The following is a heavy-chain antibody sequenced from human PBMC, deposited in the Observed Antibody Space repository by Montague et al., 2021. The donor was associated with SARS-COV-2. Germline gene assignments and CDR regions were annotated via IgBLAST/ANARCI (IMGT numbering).Heavy chain of an antibody. Sequence: CAISGDSVSGDNVSSDWLRQELSRGLEWLGRTYYRSRRFDHYEVSMKCRIIIKADTSKNQFSLQLDSVTPEDTAVYYCARGDGLGPYTGYAFDIWGQGTLVTVSS. CDR3: ARGDGLGPYTGYAFDI. CDR2: TYYRSRRFD. D-gene: IGHD3-16*01. CDR1: GDSVSGDNVS. V-gene: IGHV6-1*01. J-gene: IGHJ3*02.